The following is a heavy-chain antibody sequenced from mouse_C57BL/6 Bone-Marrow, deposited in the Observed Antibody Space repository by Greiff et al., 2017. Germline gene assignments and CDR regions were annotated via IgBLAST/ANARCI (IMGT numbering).Heavy chain of an antibody. CDR1: VFTFSVYG. D-gene: IGHD2-2*01. J-gene: IGHJ2*01. Sequence: EVMLVESGGGLVKPGWSLKLSCATSVFTFSVYGMHLFRQAPEQGLEWVAYISSGSSTIYYADTVKGRFTISRDNAKNTLFMQMTSLRSEDTAMYYCARRLWFFDYWGQGTTLTVSS. CDR3: ARRLWFFDY. CDR2: ISSGSSTI. V-gene: IGHV5-17*01.